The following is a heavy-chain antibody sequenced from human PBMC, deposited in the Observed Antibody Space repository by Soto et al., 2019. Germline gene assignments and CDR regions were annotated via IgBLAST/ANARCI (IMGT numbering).Heavy chain of an antibody. CDR3: ARGRYGDY. J-gene: IGHJ4*02. Sequence: QVHLVQSGAEVKKPGASVKVSCKGSGYTFTSYGISWVRQAPGQGLGWMGWISAHNGNTDYAQKRQSRVTATRDTSTSTAYMELRSLRSDDTAVYYCARGRYGDYWGQGALVTVSS. D-gene: IGHD1-1*01. CDR1: GYTFTSYG. V-gene: IGHV1-18*01. CDR2: ISAHNGNT.